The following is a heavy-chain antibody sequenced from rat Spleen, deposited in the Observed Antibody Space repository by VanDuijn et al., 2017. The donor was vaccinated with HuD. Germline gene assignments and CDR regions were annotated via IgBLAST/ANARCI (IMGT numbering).Heavy chain of an antibody. CDR1: GYTFTSFY. CDR3: AREGIISDY. CDR2: INTGSGGT. D-gene: IGHD1-6*01. V-gene: IGHV1-43*01. Sequence: QVQLQQSGAELAKPGSSVKISCKASGYTFTSFYISWIKQTTGQGLEYIGYINTGSGGTYYSEKFKGKATLTVDKSSNTAFMQLSSLTPDDSAVYYCAREGIISDYWGQGVMVTVSS. J-gene: IGHJ2*01.